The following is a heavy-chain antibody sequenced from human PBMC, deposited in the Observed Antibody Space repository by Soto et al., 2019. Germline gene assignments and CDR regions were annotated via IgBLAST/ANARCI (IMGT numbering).Heavy chain of an antibody. CDR3: ALNRIAARFYYYYYGMDV. D-gene: IGHD6-6*01. CDR2: INPNSGGT. V-gene: IGHV1-2*04. Sequence: ASVKVSCKASGYTFTGYYMHWVRQAPGQGLEWMGWINPNSGGTNYAQKFQGWVTMTRDTSISTAYMELSRLRSDDTAVYYCALNRIAARFYYYYYGMDVWGQETTGTVSS. J-gene: IGHJ6*02. CDR1: GYTFTGYY.